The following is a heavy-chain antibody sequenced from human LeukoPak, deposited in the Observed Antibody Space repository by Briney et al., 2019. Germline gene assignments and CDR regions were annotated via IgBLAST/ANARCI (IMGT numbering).Heavy chain of an antibody. V-gene: IGHV3-21*01. CDR3: ARGGHSSSSVNDY. CDR1: GFTFSSYS. D-gene: IGHD6-6*01. CDR2: ISSSSSYI. J-gene: IGHJ4*02. Sequence: GGSLRLSCAASGFTFSSYSMNWVRQAPGKGLEWVSSISSSSSYIYYADSVKGRFTISRDGAKNSLYLQMNSLRAEDTAVYYCARGGHSSSSVNDYWGQGTLVTVSS.